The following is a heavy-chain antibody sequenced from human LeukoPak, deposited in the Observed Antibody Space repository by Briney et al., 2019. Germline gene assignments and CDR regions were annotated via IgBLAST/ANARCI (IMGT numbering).Heavy chain of an antibody. CDR1: GFTFSSYW. CDR2: INHNGNVN. V-gene: IGHV3-7*03. CDR3: ARGRGLDV. J-gene: IGHJ6*02. Sequence: GGSLRLSCAASGFTFSSYWMNWARQAPGKGLEWVASINHNGNVNYYVDSVKGRFTISRDNAKNSLYLQMSNLRAEDTAVYFCARGRGLDVWGQGATVTVSS.